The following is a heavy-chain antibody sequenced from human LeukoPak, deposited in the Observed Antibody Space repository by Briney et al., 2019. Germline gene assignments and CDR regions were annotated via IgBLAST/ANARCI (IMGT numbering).Heavy chain of an antibody. CDR2: INPNSGGT. CDR3: ARGTDTGYPRIDY. D-gene: IGHD3-9*01. CDR1: GYTFTGYY. V-gene: IGHV1-2*02. Sequence: GASVKVSCKASGYTFTGYYMHWVRQAPGQGLEWMGWINPNSGGTNYAQKFQGRVTMTRDTSISTAYMELSRLRSDDTAVYYCARGTDTGYPRIDYWGQGTLVTVSS. J-gene: IGHJ4*02.